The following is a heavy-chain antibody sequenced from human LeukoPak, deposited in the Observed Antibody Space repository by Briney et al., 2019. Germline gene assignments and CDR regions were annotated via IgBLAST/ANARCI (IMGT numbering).Heavy chain of an antibody. J-gene: IGHJ4*02. CDR2: FDPEDGET. CDR3: ATGYDILTGYYALDY. V-gene: IGHV1-24*01. CDR1: GYTLTELS. D-gene: IGHD3-9*01. Sequence: ASVKVSFKVSGYTLTELSMHWVRQAPGKGLEWMGGFDPEDGETIYAQKFQGRVTMTEDTSTDTAYMELSSLRSEDTAVYYCATGYDILTGYYALDYWGQGTLVTVSS.